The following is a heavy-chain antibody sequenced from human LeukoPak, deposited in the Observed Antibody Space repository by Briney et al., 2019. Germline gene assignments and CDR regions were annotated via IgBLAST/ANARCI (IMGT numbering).Heavy chain of an antibody. CDR3: AKDFLQTYYDSSGYYTPRAFDI. D-gene: IGHD3-22*01. J-gene: IGHJ3*02. CDR1: GFTFSSYA. Sequence: GGSLRLSCAASGFTFSSYAMSWVRQAPGKGLEWVSAISGSGGSTYYADSVKGRFTISIDNCKNTMYLQMNSLRAEDTAVYYCAKDFLQTYYDSSGYYTPRAFDIWGQGTMVTVSS. CDR2: ISGSGGST. V-gene: IGHV3-23*01.